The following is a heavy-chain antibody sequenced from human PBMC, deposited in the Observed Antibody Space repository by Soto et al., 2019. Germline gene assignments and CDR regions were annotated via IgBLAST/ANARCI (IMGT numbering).Heavy chain of an antibody. V-gene: IGHV3-21*01. CDR1: GFTFSSYS. CDR3: ASDYYDSSGFDY. Sequence: EVQLVESGGGLVKSGGSLRLSCAASGFTFSSYSMNWVRQAPGKGLEWVSSISSSSSYIYYADSVKGRFTISRDNAKNSLYLQMNSLRAEDTAVYYCASDYYDSSGFDYWGQGTLVTVSS. J-gene: IGHJ4*02. CDR2: ISSSSSYI. D-gene: IGHD3-22*01.